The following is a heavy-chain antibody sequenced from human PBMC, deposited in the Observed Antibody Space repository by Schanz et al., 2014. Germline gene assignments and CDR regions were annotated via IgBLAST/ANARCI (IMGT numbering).Heavy chain of an antibody. V-gene: IGHV3-30*04. Sequence: QVQLVESGGGVVQPGRSLRLSCAASGFTFRGHAMHWVRQAPCKGLEKVAAISTDGTNTYYAASVRGRFTISRDNSKNTVYLQMDSLRSEDTAVYYCTRDRGALVTHNDALNLWGQGTMVSVSS. CDR1: GFTFRGHA. CDR2: ISTDGTNT. J-gene: IGHJ3*01. CDR3: TRDRGALVTHNDALNL. D-gene: IGHD2-8*02.